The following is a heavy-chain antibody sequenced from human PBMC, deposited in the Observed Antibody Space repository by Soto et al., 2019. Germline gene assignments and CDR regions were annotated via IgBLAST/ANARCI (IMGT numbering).Heavy chain of an antibody. J-gene: IGHJ6*03. CDR3: TRSHEDYDFWSGYYTGYYYYMDV. D-gene: IGHD3-3*01. CDR2: IRSKANSYAT. CDR1: GFTFSGSA. V-gene: IGHV3-73*01. Sequence: GGSLRLSCAASGFTFSGSAMHWVRQASGKGLEWVGRIRSKANSYATAYAASVKGRFTISRDDSKNTAYLQMNSLKTEDTAVYYCTRSHEDYDFWSGYYTGYYYYMDVWGKGTTVTVSS.